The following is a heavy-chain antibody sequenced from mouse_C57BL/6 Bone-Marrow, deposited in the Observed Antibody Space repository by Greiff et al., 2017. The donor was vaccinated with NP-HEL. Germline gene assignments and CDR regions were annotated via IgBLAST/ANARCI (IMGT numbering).Heavy chain of an antibody. CDR2: INPGSGGT. V-gene: IGHV1-54*01. Sequence: QVQLKESGAELVRPGTSVKVSCKASGYAFTNYLIEWVKQRPGQGLEWIGVINPGSGGTNYNEKFKGKATLTADKSSSTAYMQLSSLTSEDSAVYFCARNLYFDYWGQGTTLTVSS. CDR3: ARNLYFDY. CDR1: GYAFTNYL. J-gene: IGHJ2*01.